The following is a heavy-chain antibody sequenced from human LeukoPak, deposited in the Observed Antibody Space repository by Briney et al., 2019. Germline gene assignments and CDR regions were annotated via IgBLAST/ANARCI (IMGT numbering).Heavy chain of an antibody. D-gene: IGHD6-6*01. V-gene: IGHV1-69*02. CDR2: IIPILGIA. J-gene: IGHJ4*02. CDR1: GGTFSSYT. CDR3: ASQYSSSSRVYFDY. Sequence: SVKVSCKASGGTFSSYTISWVRQAPGQGLEWMGMIIPILGIANYAQKFQGRVTITADKSTSTAYMGLSSLRSEDTAVYYCASQYSSSSRVYFDYWGQGTLVTVSS.